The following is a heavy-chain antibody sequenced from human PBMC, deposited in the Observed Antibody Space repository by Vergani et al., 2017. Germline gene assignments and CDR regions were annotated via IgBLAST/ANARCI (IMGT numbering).Heavy chain of an antibody. CDR1: GGTFSSYA. CDR3: ARHSGYYYGSNSQDDY. CDR2: ISGSGGST. D-gene: IGHD3-22*01. J-gene: IGHJ4*02. V-gene: IGHV3-23*04. Sequence: VQLVQSGAEVKKPGSSVKVSCKASGGTFSSYAMSWVRQAPGKGLEWVSAISGSGGSTYYADSVKGRFTISRDNSKNTLYLQMNSLRAEDTAVYYCARHSGYYYGSNSQDDYWGQGTLVTVSS.